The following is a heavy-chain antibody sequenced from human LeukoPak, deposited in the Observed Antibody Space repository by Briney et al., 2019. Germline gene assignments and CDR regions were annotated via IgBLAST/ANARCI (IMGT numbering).Heavy chain of an antibody. CDR2: ISYDGSNK. Sequence: PGRSLRLSCAASGFTFSSYGMHWVRQAPGEGLEWVAVISYDGSNKYYADSVKGRFTISRDNSMNTLYLQMNSLRVEDTAVYYCAKETGYSSGWWPVYDAFDIWGQGTMVTVSS. V-gene: IGHV3-30*18. CDR3: AKETGYSSGWWPVYDAFDI. J-gene: IGHJ3*02. D-gene: IGHD6-19*01. CDR1: GFTFSSYG.